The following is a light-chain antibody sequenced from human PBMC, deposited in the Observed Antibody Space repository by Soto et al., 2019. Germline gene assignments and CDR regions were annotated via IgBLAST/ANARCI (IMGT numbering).Light chain of an antibody. CDR1: SSDVGAHNF. V-gene: IGLV2-8*01. Sequence: QSVLTQPPSASGSPGQSVTISCTGTSSDVGAHNFVSWHQQHPGKAPKLMIYEVSKRPSGVPDRFSGSKSGNTASLTVSGLQAEDEADYYCSSYAGSNNSVFGTGTKVTV. CDR2: EVS. J-gene: IGLJ1*01. CDR3: SSYAGSNNSV.